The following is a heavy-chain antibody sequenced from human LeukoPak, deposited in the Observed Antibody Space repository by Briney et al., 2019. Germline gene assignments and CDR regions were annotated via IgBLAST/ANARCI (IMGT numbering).Heavy chain of an antibody. CDR3: AELGITMIGGV. CDR1: GFTFSSYA. CDR2: ISSSGSTI. D-gene: IGHD3-10*02. Sequence: GGSLRLSCAASGFTFSSYAMHWVRQAPGKGLEWVSYISSSGSTIYYADSVKGRFTISRDNAKNSLYLQMNSLRAEDTAVYYCAELGITMIGGVWGKGTTVTVSS. V-gene: IGHV3-48*03. J-gene: IGHJ6*04.